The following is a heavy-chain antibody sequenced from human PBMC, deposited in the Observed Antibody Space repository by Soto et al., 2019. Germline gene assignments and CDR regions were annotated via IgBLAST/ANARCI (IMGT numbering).Heavy chain of an antibody. D-gene: IGHD6-13*01. CDR2: VSHDGNHR. V-gene: IGHV3-30-3*01. Sequence: QVQLEESGGGVVQPGRSLRLSCVASGFPFNTYSIHWVRRAPGKGLEWVAIVSHDGNHRYYADSVKGRLTISRDNSKNTLYLQMDRLRPEDTAVYYCARDKEAYSRNWDYYYYGMDVWGQGTTVTVS. CDR3: ARDKEAYSRNWDYYYYGMDV. J-gene: IGHJ6*02. CDR1: GFPFNTYS.